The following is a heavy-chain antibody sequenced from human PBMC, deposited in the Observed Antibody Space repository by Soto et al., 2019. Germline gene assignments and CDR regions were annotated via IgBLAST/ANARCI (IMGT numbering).Heavy chain of an antibody. CDR2: FFSSDNI. CDR3: ARLTHYYYADTFAY. J-gene: IGHJ4*02. V-gene: IGHV4-61*01. Sequence: SETLSLTCSVSGVSVGSGTYYWSLIRQPPGKGLEWIRYFFSSDNIKYSPSLKSRLTVSIDTPKNQFSLRLRSVTAAATAVYYCARLTHYYYADTFAYRGTRTLVTVCS. CDR1: GVSVGSGTYY. D-gene: IGHD3-10*01.